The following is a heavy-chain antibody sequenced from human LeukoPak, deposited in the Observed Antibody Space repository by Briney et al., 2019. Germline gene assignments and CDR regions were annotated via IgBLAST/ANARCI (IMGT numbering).Heavy chain of an antibody. D-gene: IGHD2-15*01. V-gene: IGHV3-30-3*01. Sequence: GGSLRPSCAASGFTFISYTMHWVRQAPGKGLEWVAVISFDGSNKYYADSVKGRFTISRDNSKNTLFLQMNSLRGEDTAVYYCARDREVAAIGYYYYYGMDVWGQGTTVTVSS. J-gene: IGHJ6*02. CDR2: ISFDGSNK. CDR3: ARDREVAAIGYYYYYGMDV. CDR1: GFTFISYT.